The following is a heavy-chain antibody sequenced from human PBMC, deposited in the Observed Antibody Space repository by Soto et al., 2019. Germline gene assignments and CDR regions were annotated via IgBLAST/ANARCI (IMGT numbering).Heavy chain of an antibody. Sequence: SETLSLTCAVSGGSISIDSWCSWVRQPPGKGLEWIGEIHHSGSANYDPSLKSRVTLSLDKSKNQFSLKLTSVTAADTALYYCARVEFGRFGAYWGQGTPVTV. CDR3: ARVEFGRFGAY. CDR2: IHHSGSA. J-gene: IGHJ4*02. D-gene: IGHD3-10*01. V-gene: IGHV4-4*02. CDR1: GGSISIDSW.